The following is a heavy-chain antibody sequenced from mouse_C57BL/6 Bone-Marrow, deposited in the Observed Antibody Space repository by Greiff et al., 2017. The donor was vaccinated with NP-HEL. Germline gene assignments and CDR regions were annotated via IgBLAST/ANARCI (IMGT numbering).Heavy chain of an antibody. V-gene: IGHV5-9*01. CDR1: GFTFSSYT. D-gene: IGHD1-1*01. CDR3: ARRVITTVVYWYFDV. J-gene: IGHJ1*03. CDR2: ISGGGGNT. Sequence: EVQLVESGGGLVKPGGSLKLSCAASGFTFSSYTMSWVRQTPEKRLEWVATISGGGGNTYYPDSVKGRFTISRDNAKNTLYLQMSSLRSEDTALYYCARRVITTVVYWYFDVWGTGTTVTVSS.